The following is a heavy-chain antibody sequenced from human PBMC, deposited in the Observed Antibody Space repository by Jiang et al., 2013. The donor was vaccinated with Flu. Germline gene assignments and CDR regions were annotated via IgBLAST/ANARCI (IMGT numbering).Heavy chain of an antibody. V-gene: IGHV4-59*01. Sequence: GSGLVKPSETLSLTCTVSGGSISSYYWSGIRQPPGKGLEWIGYIYYSGSTNYNPSLKSRVTISVDTSKNQFSLKLSSVTAADTAVYYCARDGRQNGDSPLWGQGTLVTVSS. CDR3: ARDGRQNGDSPL. D-gene: IGHD4-17*01. J-gene: IGHJ4*02. CDR1: GGSISSYY. CDR2: IYYSGST.